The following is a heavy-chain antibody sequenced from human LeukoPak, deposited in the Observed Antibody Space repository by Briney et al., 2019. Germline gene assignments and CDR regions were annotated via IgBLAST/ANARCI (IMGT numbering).Heavy chain of an antibody. CDR1: GYSISSGYY. V-gene: IGHV4-38-2*02. Sequence: SETLSLTCTVSGYSISSGYYWGWIRQPPGKGLEWIGSIYHSGSTYYNPSLKSRVTISVDTSKNQFSLKLSSVTAADTAVYYCARAPHAAIAKLDYWGQGTLVTVSS. J-gene: IGHJ4*02. D-gene: IGHD5-18*01. CDR2: IYHSGST. CDR3: ARAPHAAIAKLDY.